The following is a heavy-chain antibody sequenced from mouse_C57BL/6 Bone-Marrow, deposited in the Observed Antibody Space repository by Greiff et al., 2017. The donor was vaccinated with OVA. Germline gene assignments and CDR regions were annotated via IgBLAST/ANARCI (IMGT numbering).Heavy chain of an antibody. Sequence: VQLQQSGAELARPGASVKLSCKASGYTFTSYGISWVKQRTGQGLEWIGEIYPRSGNNYYNEKFKGKATLTADKSSSTAYMELRSLTSEDSAVYFCARRKGLGPWFAYWGQGTLVTVSA. V-gene: IGHV1-81*01. CDR1: GYTFTSYG. J-gene: IGHJ3*01. CDR3: ARRKGLGPWFAY. D-gene: IGHD4-1*01. CDR2: IYPRSGNN.